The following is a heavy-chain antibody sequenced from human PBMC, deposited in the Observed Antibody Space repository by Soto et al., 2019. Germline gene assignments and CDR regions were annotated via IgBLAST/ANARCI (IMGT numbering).Heavy chain of an antibody. CDR3: GDMVLGAWFDP. CDR1: GGSISSYY. CDR2: IYYSGSA. J-gene: IGHJ5*02. Sequence: SETLSLTCTVSGGSISSYYWSWIRQPPGKGLEWIGYIYYSGSANYNPSLKSRVTISVDTSNNQFSLKLSSVTAADTAVYYCGDMVLGAWFDPWGQGTLVTVSS. D-gene: IGHD3-3*02. V-gene: IGHV4-59*01.